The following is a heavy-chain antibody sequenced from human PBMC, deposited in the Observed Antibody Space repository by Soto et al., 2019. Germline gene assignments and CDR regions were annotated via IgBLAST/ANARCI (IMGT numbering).Heavy chain of an antibody. V-gene: IGHV4-39*07. CDR3: ARVLFGRGNWFDP. J-gene: IGHJ5*02. CDR2: ISYSGST. D-gene: IGHD3-3*01. CDR1: GGSISSDSYY. Sequence: SETLSLTCTVSGGSISSDSYYWGWIRQSPEKGLEWIASISYSGSTYYKPTLKSRLIISVDRSKNQISLKLRSVTAADTAVYYCARVLFGRGNWFDPWGQGTLVTVSS.